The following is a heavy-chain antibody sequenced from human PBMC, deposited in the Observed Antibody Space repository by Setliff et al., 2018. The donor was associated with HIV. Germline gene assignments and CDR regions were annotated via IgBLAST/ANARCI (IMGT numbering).Heavy chain of an antibody. D-gene: IGHD6-25*01. CDR3: VTGYNSVWHSVF. Sequence: SETLSLTCAVSGHSISSGYFCGWIRQTPGKGLEWIGNIYQSGNAYYNPSLKSRVTISVDTSRNRFSLKLSSVTAADTAVYYCVTGYNSVWHSVFWGQGILVTVSS. CDR2: IYQSGNA. V-gene: IGHV4-38-2*01. J-gene: IGHJ4*02. CDR1: GHSISSGYF.